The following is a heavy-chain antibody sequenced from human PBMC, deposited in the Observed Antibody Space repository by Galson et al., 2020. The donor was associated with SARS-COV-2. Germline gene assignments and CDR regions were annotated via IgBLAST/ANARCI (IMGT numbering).Heavy chain of an antibody. CDR2: VYRGGNT. D-gene: IGHD6-19*01. CDR1: GFTVSSNY. V-gene: IGHV3-66*01. CDR3: ARRYSSAWAHDN. Sequence: TGGSLRLSCAASGFTVSSNYMSWVRQAPGKGLEWVSVVYRGGNTYYADSVKGRFTISRDNSKNTLYLQMNSLRAEDTAVYYCARRYSSAWAHDNWGQGTLVTVSS. J-gene: IGHJ4*02.